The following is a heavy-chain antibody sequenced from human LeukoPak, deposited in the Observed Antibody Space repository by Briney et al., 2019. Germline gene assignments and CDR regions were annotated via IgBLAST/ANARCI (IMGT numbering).Heavy chain of an antibody. J-gene: IGHJ6*02. D-gene: IGHD3-10*01. CDR2: ISRSSIYI. CDR1: GFTFSSYN. CDR3: ARDSGDGSGTYYPYGMDV. V-gene: IGHV3-21*01. Sequence: GGSLRLSCAASGFTFSSYNMNWVRQAPGKGLQWVSSISRSSIYIYYADSVKGRFTISRDNAENSLSLQMNSLRAEDTAVYYWARDSGDGSGTYYPYGMDVWGQGTTVTVSS.